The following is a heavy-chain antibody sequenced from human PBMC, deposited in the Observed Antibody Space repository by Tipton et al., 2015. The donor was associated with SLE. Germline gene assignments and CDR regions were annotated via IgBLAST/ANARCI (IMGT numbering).Heavy chain of an antibody. CDR3: ATLKFFGELGIGRDY. CDR2: INHSGST. V-gene: IGHV4-34*01. J-gene: IGHJ4*02. Sequence: LRLSCAVYGGSFSGYYWSWIRQPPGKGLEWIGEINHSGSTNYNPSLKSRVTISVDTSKNQLSLKLSSVTAADTAVYYCATLKFFGELGIGRDYWGQGTLVTVSS. CDR1: GGSFSGYY. D-gene: IGHD7-27*01.